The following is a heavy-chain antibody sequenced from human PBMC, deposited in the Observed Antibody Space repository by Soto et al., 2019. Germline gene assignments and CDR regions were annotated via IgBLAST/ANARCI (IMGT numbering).Heavy chain of an antibody. CDR3: AREVVPAAFDY. CDR1: GGSISSYY. D-gene: IGHD2-2*01. CDR2: IYYSGST. J-gene: IGHJ4*02. V-gene: IGHV4-59*01. Sequence: SETLSLTCTVSGGSISSYYWSWIRQPPGKGLEWIGYIYYSGSTNYNPSLKSRVTTSVDTSKNQFSLKLSSVTAADTAVYYCAREVVPAAFDYWGQGTLVTVSS.